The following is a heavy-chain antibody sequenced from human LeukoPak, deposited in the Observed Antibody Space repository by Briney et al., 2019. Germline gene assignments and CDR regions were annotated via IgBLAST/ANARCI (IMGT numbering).Heavy chain of an antibody. Sequence: GGSLRLSCAASGFTFSSYAMSWLRQAAAKGLEGVSPIVGSGGSTYSADSVKGRFTISRANSKNTLYLQMNSLRAEDTAVYYCAKNRRLASSSTDYWGQGTLVTVSS. J-gene: IGHJ4*02. CDR2: IVGSGGST. CDR1: GFTFSSYA. CDR3: AKNRRLASSSTDY. V-gene: IGHV3-23*01. D-gene: IGHD6-6*01.